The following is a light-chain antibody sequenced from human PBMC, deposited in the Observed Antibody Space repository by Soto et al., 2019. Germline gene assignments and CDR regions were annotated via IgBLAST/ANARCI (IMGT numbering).Light chain of an antibody. CDR3: SSYTTSSSWV. CDR2: EVS. CDR1: SSDVGAYNY. V-gene: IGLV2-14*01. Sequence: QSVLTQPASVSGSPGQSMTISCTGTSSDVGAYNYVSWYQQHPGKVPRLMIYEVSNRPSGLSNRFSGSKSGNTASLTISGLQAGDEGDYYCSSYTTSSSWVFGGGTKLTVL. J-gene: IGLJ3*02.